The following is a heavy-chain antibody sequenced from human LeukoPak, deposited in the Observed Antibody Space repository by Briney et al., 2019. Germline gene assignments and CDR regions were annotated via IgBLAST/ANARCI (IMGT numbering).Heavy chain of an antibody. V-gene: IGHV3-21*01. CDR3: ARDGSGNSAFDY. CDR1: GFTFSSYS. Sequence: GGSLRLSCAASGFTFSSYSMNWVRQAPGKGLEWVSSISSSSSYIYYADSVKGRFTISRDNAKNSLYLQMISLRAEDTAVYYCARDGSGNSAFDYWGQGTLVTVSS. CDR2: ISSSSSYI. D-gene: IGHD3-10*01. J-gene: IGHJ4*02.